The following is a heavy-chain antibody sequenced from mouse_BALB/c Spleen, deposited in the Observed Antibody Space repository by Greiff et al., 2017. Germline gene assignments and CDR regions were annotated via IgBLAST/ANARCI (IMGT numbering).Heavy chain of an antibody. CDR1: GFTFSSYW. Sequence: EVQVVESGGGLVQPGGSMKLSCVASGFTFSSYWMSWVRQSPEKGLEWVAEIRLKSDTYATHYAESVKGKFTISREDSKSRLYLQMNSLRAEDTGIYYCTRRAYWGQGTLVTVSA. J-gene: IGHJ3*01. CDR2: IRLKSDTYAT. V-gene: IGHV6-6*02. CDR3: TRRAY.